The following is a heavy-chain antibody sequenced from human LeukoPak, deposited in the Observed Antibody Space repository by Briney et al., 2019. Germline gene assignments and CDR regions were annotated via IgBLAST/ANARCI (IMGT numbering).Heavy chain of an antibody. CDR3: AREAYYDFWSGYYNPLGMDV. V-gene: IGHV4-61*08. CDR1: GGSISSGGYY. J-gene: IGHJ6*02. Sequence: PSQTLSLTCTVSGGSISSGGYYWSWIRQPPGKGLEWIGYIYYSGSTNYNPSLKSRVTISVDTSKNQFSLKLSSVTAADTAVYYCAREAYYDFWSGYYNPLGMDVWGQGTTVTVSS. CDR2: IYYSGST. D-gene: IGHD3-3*01.